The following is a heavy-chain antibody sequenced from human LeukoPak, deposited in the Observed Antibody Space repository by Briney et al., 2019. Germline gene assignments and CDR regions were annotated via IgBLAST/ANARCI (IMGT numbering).Heavy chain of an antibody. V-gene: IGHV1-69*05. CDR2: IIPIFGTA. Sequence: SVKVSCKASGGTFSSYAISWVRQAPGQGLEWMGGIIPIFGTANYAQKSQGRVTITTDESTSTAYMELSSLRSEDTAVYYCARDSGTTRAFDIWGQGTMVTVSS. CDR3: ARDSGTTRAFDI. J-gene: IGHJ3*02. D-gene: IGHD1-1*01. CDR1: GGTFSSYA.